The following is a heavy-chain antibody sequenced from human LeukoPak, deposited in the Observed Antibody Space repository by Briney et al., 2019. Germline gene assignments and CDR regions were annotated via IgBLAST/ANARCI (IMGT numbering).Heavy chain of an antibody. V-gene: IGHV1-2*04. CDR1: GYTFTGYY. J-gene: IGHJ3*02. Sequence: ASVKVSCKASGYTFTGYYMYWVRQAPGQGLEWMGWINPNSGGTNYAQKFQGWVTMTRDTSITTSYMELSRLRSDDTAVYYCARGIVVVTAEAFDIWGQGTMVTVSS. D-gene: IGHD2-21*02. CDR2: INPNSGGT. CDR3: ARGIVVVTAEAFDI.